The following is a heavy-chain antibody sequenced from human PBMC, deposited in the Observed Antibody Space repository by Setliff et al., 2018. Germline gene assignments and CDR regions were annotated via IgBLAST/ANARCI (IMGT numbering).Heavy chain of an antibody. J-gene: IGHJ4*02. CDR3: ARVESMVRGKNILRHFDY. CDR2: INPNSGGA. D-gene: IGHD3-10*01. CDR1: GYTFAGYY. V-gene: IGHV1-2*02. Sequence: ASVKVSCKASGYTFAGYYMHWVRQAPGQGLEWMGWINPNSGGANYAQNLQGRLTLSTDRSTSTVYMELGSLTTDDTAIYYCARVESMVRGKNILRHFDYWGQGTQVTVSS.